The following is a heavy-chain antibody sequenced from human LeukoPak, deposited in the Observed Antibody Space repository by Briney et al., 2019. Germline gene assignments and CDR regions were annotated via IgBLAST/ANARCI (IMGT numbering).Heavy chain of an antibody. Sequence: SETLSLTCTVSGGSISSYYWSWIRQPPGKGLEWIGYIYYSGSTNYNPSLKSRVTISVDTYKNQFSLKLSSVTAADTAVYYCARGSVPYDFWSGYYFTGAFDIWGQGTMVTVSS. CDR3: ARGSVPYDFWSGYYFTGAFDI. CDR1: GGSISSYY. J-gene: IGHJ3*02. V-gene: IGHV4-59*01. CDR2: IYYSGST. D-gene: IGHD3-3*01.